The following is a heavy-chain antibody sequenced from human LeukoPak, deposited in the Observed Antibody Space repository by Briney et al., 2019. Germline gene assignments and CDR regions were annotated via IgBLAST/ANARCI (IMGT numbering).Heavy chain of an antibody. Sequence: PGGSLRLSCAASGFTFSSYAMSWVRQAPGKGLEWVSAISGSGGSTYYADSVKGRFTISRDNSKNTLYLQMYSLRAEDTAVYYCAVRASMVRGVITMDVWGQGTTVTVSS. CDR3: AVRASMVRGVITMDV. CDR2: ISGSGGST. V-gene: IGHV3-23*01. D-gene: IGHD3-10*01. CDR1: GFTFSSYA. J-gene: IGHJ6*02.